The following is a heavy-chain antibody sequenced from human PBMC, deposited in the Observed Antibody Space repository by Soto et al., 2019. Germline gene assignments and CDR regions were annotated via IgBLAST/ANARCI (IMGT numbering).Heavy chain of an antibody. J-gene: IGHJ4*02. V-gene: IGHV3-9*01. CDR3: AKPTQSCTSITCPFGY. D-gene: IGHD2-2*01. CDR1: GFAFDDYA. Sequence: PGGSLRLSCAASGFAFDDYAMHWVRQAPGKGLEWVSGTNWNGGNVGYADSVKGRFTISRDNARKSLYLQMSGLTAADTAFYYCAKPTQSCTSITCPFGYWGQGTLVTVSS. CDR2: TNWNGGNV.